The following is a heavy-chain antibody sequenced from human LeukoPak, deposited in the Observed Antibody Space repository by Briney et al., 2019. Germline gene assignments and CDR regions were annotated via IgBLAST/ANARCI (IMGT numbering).Heavy chain of an antibody. V-gene: IGHV4-4*07. CDR2: IYTGGST. CDR1: GVTISSYY. D-gene: IGHD3-10*01. Sequence: SETLSLTCTVSGVTISSYYWSWLRQAPGKGLVWFGRIYTGGSTNYNTSLKSGAITSVTTSNKHFSQLLSSVTAADTAVYYCARDGVLLWELNWFDPWGQGTMVTVSS. CDR3: ARDGVLLWELNWFDP. J-gene: IGHJ5*02.